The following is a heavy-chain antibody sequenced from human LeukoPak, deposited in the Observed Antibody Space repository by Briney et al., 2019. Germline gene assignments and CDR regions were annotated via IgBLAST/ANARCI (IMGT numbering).Heavy chain of an antibody. Sequence: PSETLSLTCAVYGGSFSGYYWSWIRQPPGKGLEWIGEINHSGSTNYNPSLKSRVTISVDTSKNQFSLKLSSVTAADTAVYYCGIQYGGYVDANAFDIWGQGTMVTVSS. J-gene: IGHJ3*02. D-gene: IGHD4-17*01. V-gene: IGHV4-34*01. CDR3: GIQYGGYVDANAFDI. CDR2: INHSGST. CDR1: GGSFSGYY.